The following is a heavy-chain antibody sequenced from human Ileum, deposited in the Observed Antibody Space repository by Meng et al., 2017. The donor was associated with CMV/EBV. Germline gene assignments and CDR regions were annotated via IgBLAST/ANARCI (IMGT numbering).Heavy chain of an antibody. J-gene: IGHJ4*02. D-gene: IGHD2-2*01. Sequence: YGGFFIDYYGSCIPQPPGKGLEWIGEINHSGSTNSNPSLKRRVTISVDTSKNQFSLKLSSVTAADTAVYYCARYCSSTSCYDYFDYWGQGTLVTVSS. V-gene: IGHV4-34*01. CDR3: ARYCSSTSCYDYFDY. CDR2: INHSGST. CDR1: GGFFIDYY.